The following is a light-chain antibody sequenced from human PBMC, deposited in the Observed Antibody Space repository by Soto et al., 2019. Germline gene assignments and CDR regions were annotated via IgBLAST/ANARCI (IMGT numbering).Light chain of an antibody. CDR2: GAS. CDR1: QSVSSN. V-gene: IGKV3-15*01. CDR3: QQYNNWTPPLT. J-gene: IGKJ4*01. Sequence: EIVMTQSPATLSVSPGERATLSCRASQSVSSNLAWYQQKPGQAPRLLIYGASTRATGIPARFSGSGSGTEFTLTYSCLQSEDFAVYYCQQYNNWTPPLTFGGGTKVEIK.